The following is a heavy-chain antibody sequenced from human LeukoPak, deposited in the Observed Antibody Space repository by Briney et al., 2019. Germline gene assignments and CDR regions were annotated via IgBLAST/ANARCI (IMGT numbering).Heavy chain of an antibody. CDR3: AKAGKDIVVVPAAIDY. D-gene: IGHD2-2*01. Sequence: AGGSLRLSCAASGFTFSSYAMSWVRQAPGKGLEWVSAISGSGGSTYYADSVKGRFTISRDNSKNTLYLQMNSLRAEDTPVYYCAKAGKDIVVVPAAIDYWGQGTLVTVSS. V-gene: IGHV3-23*01. CDR1: GFTFSSYA. CDR2: ISGSGGST. J-gene: IGHJ4*02.